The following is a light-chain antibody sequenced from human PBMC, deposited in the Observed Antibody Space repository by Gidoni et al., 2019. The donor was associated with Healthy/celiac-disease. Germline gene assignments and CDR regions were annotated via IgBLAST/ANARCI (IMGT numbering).Light chain of an antibody. J-gene: IGKJ2*02. CDR3: QQSYSTSGT. V-gene: IGKV1-39*01. Sequence: DIQMTPSPSSLSASVGDRVTITCRASQSISSYLNWYQQKPGKAPKLLIYAASSLQSGVPSRFSGGGSGTDFTLTISSLQPEDFATYYCQQSYSTSGTFGQGTKLEIK. CDR1: QSISSY. CDR2: AAS.